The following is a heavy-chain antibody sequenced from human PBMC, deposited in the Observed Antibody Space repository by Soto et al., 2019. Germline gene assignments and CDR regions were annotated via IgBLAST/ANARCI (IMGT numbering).Heavy chain of an antibody. CDR2: IYHSGST. D-gene: IGHD1-26*01. Sequence: QVQLQESGPGLVKPSGTLSLTCAVSGGSISSSNWWSWVRQPPGKGLEWIGEIYHSGSTNYNPSLQSRVTISVHKSKNQFSLKLSSVTAADTAVYYCARVSGSYYYGMDVWGQGTTVTVSS. J-gene: IGHJ6*02. CDR1: GGSISSSNW. CDR3: ARVSGSYYYGMDV. V-gene: IGHV4-4*02.